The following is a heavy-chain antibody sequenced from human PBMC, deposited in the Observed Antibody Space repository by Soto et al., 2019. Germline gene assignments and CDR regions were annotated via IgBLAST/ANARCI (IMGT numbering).Heavy chain of an antibody. CDR3: ARLTTRANWFDP. Sequence: QLQLQESGPGLVKPSETLSLTCTVSGGSISSSSYYWGWIRQPPGKGLEWIGSIYYSGSTYYNPSLKSRVTISVDTSKNQFSLKLSSVTAADTAVYYCARLTTRANWFDPWGQGTLVTVSS. CDR1: GGSISSSSYY. J-gene: IGHJ5*02. CDR2: IYYSGST. V-gene: IGHV4-39*01.